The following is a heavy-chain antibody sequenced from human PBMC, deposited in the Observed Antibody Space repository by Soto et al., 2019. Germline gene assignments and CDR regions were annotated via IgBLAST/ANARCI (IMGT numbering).Heavy chain of an antibody. CDR2: INSDGSST. V-gene: IGHV3-74*01. J-gene: IGHJ4*02. CDR3: ARDGSEERWLQPFDY. D-gene: IGHD5-12*01. Sequence: GGSLRLSCAASGFTFSRYWMHWVRQAPGKGLVWVSRINSDGSSTSYADSVKGRFTISRDNAKNTLYLQMNSLRAEDTAVYYCARDGSEERWLQPFDYWGQGTLVTVSS. CDR1: GFTFSRYW.